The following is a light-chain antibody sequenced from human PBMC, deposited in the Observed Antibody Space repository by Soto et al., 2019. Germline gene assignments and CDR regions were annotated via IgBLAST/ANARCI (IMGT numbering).Light chain of an antibody. CDR3: QSYDSSLRGYV. CDR2: GNN. CDR1: SSNIGARFD. Sequence: QSVLTQPPSVSGAPGQRVTISCAGSSSNIGARFDVHWYQQLPGTAPQLLIYGNNNRPSGVPDRFSGSKSGTSASLAITGLQAEDEADYYCQSYDSSLRGYVFGTGIKLTVL. J-gene: IGLJ1*01. V-gene: IGLV1-40*01.